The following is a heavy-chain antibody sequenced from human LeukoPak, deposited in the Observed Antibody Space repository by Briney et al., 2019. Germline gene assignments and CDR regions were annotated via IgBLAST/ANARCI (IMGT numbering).Heavy chain of an antibody. CDR1: DFTVRSYS. CDR3: ARDPSYQLLWGGFDY. J-gene: IGHJ4*02. V-gene: IGHV3-7*01. CDR2: IKQDGSEK. Sequence: PGGSLRLSCAASDFTVRSYSMSWVRQAPGKGLEWVANIKQDGSEKYYVDSVKGRFTISRDNAKNSLYLQMNSLRAEDTAVYYCARDPSYQLLWGGFDYWGQGTLVTVSS. D-gene: IGHD2-2*01.